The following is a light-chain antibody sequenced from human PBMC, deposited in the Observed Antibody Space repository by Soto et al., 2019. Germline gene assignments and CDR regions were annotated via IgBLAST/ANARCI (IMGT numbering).Light chain of an antibody. J-gene: IGKJ3*01. Sequence: PGERATLSCTASQSVTSSCLAWYQRKPGQAPRLLIHTTSIRATDIPDRFSGSGSGTDFTLTISRLQPEDSAVYYCQQCGGSPLFSFGPGTRVDI. CDR1: QSVTSSC. V-gene: IGKV3-20*01. CDR3: QQCGGSPLFS. CDR2: TTS.